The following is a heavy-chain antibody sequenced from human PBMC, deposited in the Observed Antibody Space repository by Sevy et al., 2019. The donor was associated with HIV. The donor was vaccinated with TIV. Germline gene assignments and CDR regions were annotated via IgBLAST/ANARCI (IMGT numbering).Heavy chain of an antibody. CDR2: IYPGDSHT. CDR3: ATGCSVGSCYSAFDY. Sequence: GESLKISCKGSGYSFTNYWIAWVRQMPGKGLEWMGIIYPGDSHTRYSPSFEGQVSISADKAINTAYLQWRSLKASDTATYYCATGCSVGSCYSAFDYWGQGTLVTVSS. V-gene: IGHV5-51*01. J-gene: IGHJ4*02. D-gene: IGHD2-15*01. CDR1: GYSFTNYW.